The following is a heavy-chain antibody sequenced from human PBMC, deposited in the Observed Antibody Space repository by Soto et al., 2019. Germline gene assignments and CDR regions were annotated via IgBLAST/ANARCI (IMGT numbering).Heavy chain of an antibody. CDR2: MNPNSGNT. CDR3: AREGAAAALYGMDV. V-gene: IGHV1-8*01. CDR1: GYTVTSYD. J-gene: IGHJ6*02. D-gene: IGHD6-13*01. Sequence: QVQLVQSGAEVKKPGASVKVSCKASGYTVTSYDINWVRQATGQGLEWMGWMNPNSGNTGYAQKFQGRVTMTRNTSISTAYMELSSLRSEDTAVYYCAREGAAAALYGMDVWGQGTTVTVSS.